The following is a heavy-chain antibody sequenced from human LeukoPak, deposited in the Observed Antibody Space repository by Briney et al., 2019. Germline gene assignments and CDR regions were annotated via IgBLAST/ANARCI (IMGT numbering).Heavy chain of an antibody. J-gene: IGHJ4*02. D-gene: IGHD1-1*01. CDR3: ARGLGTTGTGF. CDR2: IIPILGIA. Sequence: GASVKVSCKASGGTFSSYAISWVRQAPGQGLEWMGRIIPILGIANYAQKFQGRVTITADKSTSTAYMELSRLRSEDTAVYFCARGLGTTGTGFWGQGTQVTVSS. V-gene: IGHV1-69*04. CDR1: GGTFSSYA.